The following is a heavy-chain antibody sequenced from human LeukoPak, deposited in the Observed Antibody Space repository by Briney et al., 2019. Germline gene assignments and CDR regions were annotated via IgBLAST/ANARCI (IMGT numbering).Heavy chain of an antibody. D-gene: IGHD3-22*01. V-gene: IGHV4-4*02. CDR1: GGTISSSNW. CDR3: AKDLTYSDTGGFDP. CDR2: NYQRGST. J-gene: IGHJ5*02. Sequence: SGTLSLTCTVSGGTISSSNWWSWVRQPPGKGLEWIGENYQRGSTNYNPSLKSRLTMSVDKSKNQLSMKLNSVTAADTDMYYCAKDLTYSDTGGFDPWGQGTLVTVSS.